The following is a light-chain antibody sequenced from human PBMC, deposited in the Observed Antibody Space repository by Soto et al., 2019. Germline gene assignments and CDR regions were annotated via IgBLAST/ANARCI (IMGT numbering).Light chain of an antibody. Sequence: DIQMTQSPSTLSASVGDRVTITCRASQSLNNWLAWYQQKPGKAPKLLIYKASSLESGVPSRFSGSGSGTEFSLTISSLQPDDFGTYYCQQYNSYSWTFGQGTKVEIK. V-gene: IGKV1-5*03. CDR3: QQYNSYSWT. J-gene: IGKJ1*01. CDR2: KAS. CDR1: QSLNNW.